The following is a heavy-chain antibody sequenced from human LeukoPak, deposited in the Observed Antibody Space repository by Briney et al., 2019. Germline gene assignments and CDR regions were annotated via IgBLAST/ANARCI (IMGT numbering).Heavy chain of an antibody. CDR2: ISAYNGNT. CDR1: GSTFTSYV. CDR3: ARGGYSYGSYYYYGMDV. D-gene: IGHD5-18*01. V-gene: IGHV1-18*01. J-gene: IGHJ6*02. Sequence: ASVKVSCKASGSTFTSYVISWVRQAPGQGLEWMGWISAYNGNTNYAQKLQGRVTMTTDTSTSTAYMELRSLRSDDTAVYYCARGGYSYGSYYYYGMDVWGQGTTVTVSS.